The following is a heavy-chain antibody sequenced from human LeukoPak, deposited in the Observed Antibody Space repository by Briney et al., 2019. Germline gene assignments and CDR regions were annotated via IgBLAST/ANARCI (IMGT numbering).Heavy chain of an antibody. D-gene: IGHD2-15*01. V-gene: IGHV1-46*01. Sequence: ASVTVSCKASGYTFTSYYMHWVRQAPGQGLEWMGIINPSGGSTSYAQKFQGRVTMTRDTSTSTVYMELSSLRSEDTAVYYCARGYLYCSGGSCIPNWFDPWGQGTLVTVSS. CDR1: GYTFTSYY. CDR3: ARGYLYCSGGSCIPNWFDP. CDR2: INPSGGST. J-gene: IGHJ5*02.